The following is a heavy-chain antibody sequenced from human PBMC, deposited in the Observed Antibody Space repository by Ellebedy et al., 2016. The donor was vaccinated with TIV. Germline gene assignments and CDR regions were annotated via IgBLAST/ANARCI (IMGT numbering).Heavy chain of an antibody. J-gene: IGHJ5*02. Sequence: PGGSLRLSCAASGFAFRTFAMHWVRQAPGKGLEWVAVISYDAVNEYYGDSVEGRFTISRDNSMNGLYLQMNSLRAEDTGVYYCVRDRGASAGNGWFDPWGQGTPVTVSS. D-gene: IGHD3-10*01. CDR3: VRDRGASAGNGWFDP. CDR1: GFAFRTFA. V-gene: IGHV3-30-3*01. CDR2: ISYDAVNE.